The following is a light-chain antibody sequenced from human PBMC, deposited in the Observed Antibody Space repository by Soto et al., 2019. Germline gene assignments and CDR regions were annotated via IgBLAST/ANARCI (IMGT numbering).Light chain of an antibody. Sequence: IVMRQCPLFLTVTPGEPASICCRSSQSFLHSTGYSHLDWYLQKPGQSPQLLIYLGSNRSSGVPDRFSGSGSCTDFTLKISRVEAEDVGVYYCMQALQTPSTFGQGTRLRL. CDR2: LGS. CDR3: MQALQTPST. J-gene: IGKJ5*01. CDR1: QSFLHSTGYSH. V-gene: IGKV2-28*01.